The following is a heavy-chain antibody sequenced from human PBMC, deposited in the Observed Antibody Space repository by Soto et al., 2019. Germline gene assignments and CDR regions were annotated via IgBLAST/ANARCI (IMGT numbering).Heavy chain of an antibody. CDR3: ARDQGVVVTADNWFDP. D-gene: IGHD2-21*02. CDR1: GGSITDYS. J-gene: IGHJ5*02. Sequence: SETLSLTCTVSGGSITDYSWVWIRQPAGKGLEWIGRIFSSGSTNYNPSLKGRITMSLDTSKNQLSLKLNSATATDTAVYFCARDQGVVVTADNWFDPWGQGILVTVSS. CDR2: IFSSGST. V-gene: IGHV4-4*07.